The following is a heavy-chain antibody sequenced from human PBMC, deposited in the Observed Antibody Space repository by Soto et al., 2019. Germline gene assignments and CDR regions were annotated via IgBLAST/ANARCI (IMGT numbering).Heavy chain of an antibody. Sequence: ASLKVSCKASGYTFNSYSMHCVRQSPLQRLEWMGWINAGNGITKYSQKFQGRVTITRDTSASTAYMELSSLRSEDTAVYYCARVKADYYYYGMDVWGQGTTVTVSS. CDR3: ARVKADYYYYGMDV. V-gene: IGHV1-3*01. CDR2: INAGNGIT. CDR1: GYTFNSYS. J-gene: IGHJ6*02.